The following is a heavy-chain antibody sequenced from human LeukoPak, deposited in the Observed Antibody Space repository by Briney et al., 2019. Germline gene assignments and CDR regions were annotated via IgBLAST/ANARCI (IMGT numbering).Heavy chain of an antibody. CDR1: GGSISSYY. J-gene: IGHJ4*02. V-gene: IGHV4-59*08. D-gene: IGHD3-10*01. CDR3: ASAAVWLAFVN. Sequence: SETLSLTCTVSGGSISSYYWSWIRQPPGKGLEWIGYIHYSGTTNYTPSLKSRVTISVDTSKNQFFLKLSSVTAADTAVYYCASAAVWLAFVNWGQGTLVTVSS. CDR2: IHYSGTT.